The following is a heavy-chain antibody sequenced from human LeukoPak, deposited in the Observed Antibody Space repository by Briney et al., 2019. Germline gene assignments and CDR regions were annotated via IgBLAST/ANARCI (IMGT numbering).Heavy chain of an antibody. J-gene: IGHJ6*03. D-gene: IGHD3-16*01. Sequence: PSETLSLTCTVSGGSISSYYWSWIRQPPGKGLEWVSSISSSSSYIYYADSVKGRFTISRDNAKNSLYLQMNSLRAEDTAVYYCARYPPGLGLFVYMDVWGKGTTVTISS. CDR3: ARYPPGLGLFVYMDV. V-gene: IGHV3-21*01. CDR2: ISSSSSYI. CDR1: GGSISSYY.